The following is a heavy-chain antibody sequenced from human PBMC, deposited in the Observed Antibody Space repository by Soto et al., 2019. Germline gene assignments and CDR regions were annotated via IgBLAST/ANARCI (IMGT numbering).Heavy chain of an antibody. CDR3: EKDRGMGQIRGVGNY. Sequence: PGGSLRLSCAASGFTFSSYAMSWVRQAPGKGLEWVSAISGSGGSTYYADSVKGRFTISRDNSKNTLYLQMNSLRAEDTAIYYCEKDRGMGQIRGVGNYWGQGTLVTVPS. J-gene: IGHJ4*02. CDR2: ISGSGGST. CDR1: GFTFSSYA. D-gene: IGHD3-10*01. V-gene: IGHV3-23*01.